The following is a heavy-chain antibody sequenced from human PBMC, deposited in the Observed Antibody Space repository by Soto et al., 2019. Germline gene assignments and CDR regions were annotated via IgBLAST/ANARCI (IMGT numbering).Heavy chain of an antibody. V-gene: IGHV1-69*06. J-gene: IGHJ6*02. Sequence: GASVKVSCKASGGTFSSYAISWVRQAPGQGLEWMGGIIPIFGTANYAQKFQGRVTITADKSTSTAYMELSSLRSEDTAVYYCARVGRDYYYYYGMDVWGQGTTVTVSS. CDR3: ARVGRDYYYYYGMDV. CDR1: GGTFSSYA. CDR2: IIPIFGTA.